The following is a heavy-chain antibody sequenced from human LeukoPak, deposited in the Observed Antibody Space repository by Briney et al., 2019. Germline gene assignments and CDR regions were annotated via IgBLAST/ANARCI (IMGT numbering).Heavy chain of an antibody. CDR3: AKGRGWEASYYYYYMDV. Sequence: GGSLRLSCAASGFTFSSYAMSWVRQAPGKGLEWVSAISGSGGSTYYADSVKGRFTISRDNAKNTLYLQMNSLRAEDTAVYYCAKGRGWEASYYYYYMDVWGKGTTVTISS. V-gene: IGHV3-23*01. J-gene: IGHJ6*03. D-gene: IGHD1-26*01. CDR2: ISGSGGST. CDR1: GFTFSSYA.